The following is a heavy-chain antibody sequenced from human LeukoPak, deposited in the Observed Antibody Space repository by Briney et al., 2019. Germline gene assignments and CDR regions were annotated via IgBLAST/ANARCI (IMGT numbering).Heavy chain of an antibody. Sequence: SETLSLTCAVYDESFRGYYWSWIRQSPGRSLEWMGEINHIGSTNYSLSLRSRVTISVDASKKQFSLRLNSVTAADTAMYYCARRYSQQLRYFHPWGQGTLVTVSS. CDR3: ARRYSQQLRYFHP. D-gene: IGHD3-9*01. J-gene: IGHJ1*01. CDR1: DESFRGYY. CDR2: INHIGST. V-gene: IGHV4-34*01.